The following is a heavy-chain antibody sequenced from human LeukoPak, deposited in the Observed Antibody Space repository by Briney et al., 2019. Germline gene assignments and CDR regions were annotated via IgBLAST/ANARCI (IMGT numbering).Heavy chain of an antibody. D-gene: IGHD5-18*01. CDR1: GFTFSSYA. CDR3: AKTTAMVRSTGFDY. Sequence: GGSLRLSCAASGFTFSSYAMSWDRQAPGKGLEWVSAISGSGGSTYYADSVKGRFTISRDNSKNTLYLQMNSLRAEDTAVYYCAKTTAMVRSTGFDYWGQGTLVTVSS. J-gene: IGHJ4*02. V-gene: IGHV3-23*01. CDR2: ISGSGGST.